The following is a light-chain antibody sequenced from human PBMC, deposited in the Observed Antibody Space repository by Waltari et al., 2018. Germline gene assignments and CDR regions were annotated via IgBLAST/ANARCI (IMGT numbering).Light chain of an antibody. V-gene: IGLV3-25*03. Sequence: SYELTQPPSASVSPGQTARITCSGDSFPRQFAYWYQQKPGQAPVQVRYKDTERPPGIPERFSGSSLGTTVTLTISGVQAEDEGDYYCLSADSSGPYLYVFGTGTTVTVL. CDR2: KDT. J-gene: IGLJ1*01. CDR1: SFPRQF. CDR3: LSADSSGPYLYV.